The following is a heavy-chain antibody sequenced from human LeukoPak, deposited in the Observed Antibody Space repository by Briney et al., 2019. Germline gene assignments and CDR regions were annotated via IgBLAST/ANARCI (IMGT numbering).Heavy chain of an antibody. CDR3: ARETSPTVTTP. D-gene: IGHD4-17*01. Sequence: PGGSLRLSCAASGFTFSSYSMKWVRQAPGKGLEWVSSISSSSSYIYYADSVKGRFTISRDNAKNSLYLQMNSLRAEDTAVYYCARETSPTVTTPWGQGTLVTVSS. CDR1: GFTFSSYS. J-gene: IGHJ5*02. V-gene: IGHV3-21*01. CDR2: ISSSSSYI.